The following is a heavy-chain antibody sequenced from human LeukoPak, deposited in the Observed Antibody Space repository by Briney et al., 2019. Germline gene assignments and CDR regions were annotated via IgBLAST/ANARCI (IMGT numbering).Heavy chain of an antibody. CDR1: GFTFSSYA. Sequence: GGSLRLSCAASGFTFSSYAMSWVRQAPGRGLVWVSLINSDGSSTRYADSVKGRFTISRDNAKNTLYLQMNSLRAEDTAVYYCARGKAVAGTFSWFDPWGQGTLVTVSS. D-gene: IGHD6-19*01. CDR2: INSDGSST. CDR3: ARGKAVAGTFSWFDP. J-gene: IGHJ5*02. V-gene: IGHV3-74*01.